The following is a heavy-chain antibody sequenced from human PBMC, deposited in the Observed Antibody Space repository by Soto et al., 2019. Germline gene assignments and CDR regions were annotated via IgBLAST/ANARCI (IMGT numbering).Heavy chain of an antibody. CDR2: ISAYNGNT. V-gene: IGHV1-18*01. CDR1: GYTFTSYG. J-gene: IGHJ6*03. CDR3: ARDRYYDFWSGYPTSYYMDV. D-gene: IGHD3-3*01. Sequence: ASVKASCKASGYTFTSYGISWVRQAPGQGLEWMGWISAYNGNTNYAQKLQGRVTMTTDTSTSTAYMELRSLRSDDTAVYYCARDRYYDFWSGYPTSYYMDVWGKGTTVTVSS.